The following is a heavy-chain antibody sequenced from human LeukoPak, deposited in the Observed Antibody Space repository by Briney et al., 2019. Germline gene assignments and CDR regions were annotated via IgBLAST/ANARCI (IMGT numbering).Heavy chain of an antibody. Sequence: PSETLSLTCTVSGDSITNWYWSWIRQPPGKGMEWIGYIYYSGSTNYNPSLKSRVTISVDTSKNQFSLKLSSVTAADTAVYYCARGPSRRSFDYWGQGTLVTVSS. CDR3: ARGPSRRSFDY. J-gene: IGHJ4*02. CDR1: GDSITNWY. V-gene: IGHV4-59*01. CDR2: IYYSGST.